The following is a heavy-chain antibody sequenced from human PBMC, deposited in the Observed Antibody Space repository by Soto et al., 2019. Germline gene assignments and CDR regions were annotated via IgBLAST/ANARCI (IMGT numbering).Heavy chain of an antibody. CDR1: GFTFSSYA. Sequence: GGSLRLSCAASGFTFSSYAMNWVRQAPGKGLEWISVISNSGHSAYYTDSVKGRFTISRANSKNTLYLQIKSLRAEDTAAYYCAKGGPTFLNWFGPWGQGTLVTVSS. CDR2: ISNSGHSA. D-gene: IGHD5-12*01. J-gene: IGHJ5*02. CDR3: AKGGPTFLNWFGP. V-gene: IGHV3-23*01.